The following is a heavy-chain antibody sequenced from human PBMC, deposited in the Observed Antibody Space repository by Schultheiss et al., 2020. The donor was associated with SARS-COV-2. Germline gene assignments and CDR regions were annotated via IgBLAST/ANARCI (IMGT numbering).Heavy chain of an antibody. CDR2: ISAYNGNT. Sequence: ASVKVSCKASGYTFTSYGISWVRQAPGQGLEWMRWISAYNGNTNYAQKLQGRVTMTTDTSTSTAYMELRSLRSDDTAVYYCARVCSSTSCHDYWGQGTLVTVSS. J-gene: IGHJ4*02. V-gene: IGHV1-18*01. D-gene: IGHD2-2*01. CDR1: GYTFTSYG. CDR3: ARVCSSTSCHDY.